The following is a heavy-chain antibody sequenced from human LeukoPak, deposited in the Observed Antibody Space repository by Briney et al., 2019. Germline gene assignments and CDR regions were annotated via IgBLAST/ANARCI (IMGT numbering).Heavy chain of an antibody. CDR3: ARGGYDILTGTSFFDP. J-gene: IGHJ5*02. CDR2: ISSSGTYA. Sequence: SGGSLRLSCAASGITFSGYYMSWIRQAPGKGLQYVSYISSSGTYANYANSVKGRFTNSRDNAKNSLYLQMNSLRADDTAVYYCARGGYDILTGTSFFDPWGQGTLVTVSS. D-gene: IGHD3-9*01. CDR1: GITFSGYY. V-gene: IGHV3-11*05.